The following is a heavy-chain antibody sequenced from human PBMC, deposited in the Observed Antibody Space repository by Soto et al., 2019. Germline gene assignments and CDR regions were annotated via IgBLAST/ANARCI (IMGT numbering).Heavy chain of an antibody. CDR2: ISWSSSYI. V-gene: IGHV3-21*06. D-gene: IGHD4-17*01. CDR1: GFSFCTYS. Sequence: GGPLTLYCVVSGFSFCTYSMNWVRQAPGKGLEWVSSISWSSSYIYYAESVEGRFTISRDNAKNSLYLQMNSLRVEDTAVYYCATLVTTSAADYWGQGTLVTVSS. J-gene: IGHJ4*02. CDR3: ATLVTTSAADY.